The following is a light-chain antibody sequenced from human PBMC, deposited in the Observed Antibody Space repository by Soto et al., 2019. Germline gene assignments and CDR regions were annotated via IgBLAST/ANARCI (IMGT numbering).Light chain of an antibody. V-gene: IGKV1-33*01. Sequence: DLQMTQSPSSLSASVGDRVTITCQASQDISNYLKWYQQKPGKAPKLLIYDASNLETGVPSRFSGSGSGTDFTFTISSLQPEDIATYYCQQYDNLPYTFGQGTKLEIK. CDR1: QDISNY. CDR2: DAS. CDR3: QQYDNLPYT. J-gene: IGKJ2*01.